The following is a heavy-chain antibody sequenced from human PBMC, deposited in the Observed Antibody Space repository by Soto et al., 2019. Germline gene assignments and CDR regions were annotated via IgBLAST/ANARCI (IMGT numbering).Heavy chain of an antibody. D-gene: IGHD1-1*01. J-gene: IGHJ4*02. CDR1: GFTFSDHY. CDR3: VRGYNSFDS. V-gene: IGHV3-72*01. Sequence: PGGSLRLSCAVSGFTFSDHYMDWVRQAPRKGLEWVGRSRNKAAGYTTVYAASVKDRFAVSRDDSQNSLYLQMNSLRTEDTAVYFCVRGYNSFDSWGQGTLVTVPS. CDR2: SRNKAAGYTT.